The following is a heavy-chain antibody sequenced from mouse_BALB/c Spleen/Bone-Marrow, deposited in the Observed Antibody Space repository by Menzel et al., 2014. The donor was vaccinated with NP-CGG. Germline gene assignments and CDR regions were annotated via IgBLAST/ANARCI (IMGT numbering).Heavy chain of an antibody. V-gene: IGHV14-3*02. CDR1: GFNIKDTY. CDR2: IDPANGNT. Sequence: DVQLVESGAELVKPGASVKLSCTASGFNIKDTYMHWVKQRPEQGLEWIGRIDPANGNTKYDPKFQGKATITADTSSNTAYLQLSSLTSEDTAVNFHARGSKDFDYWGQGTTLTVSS. D-gene: IGHD2-5*01. J-gene: IGHJ2*01. CDR3: ARGSKDFDY.